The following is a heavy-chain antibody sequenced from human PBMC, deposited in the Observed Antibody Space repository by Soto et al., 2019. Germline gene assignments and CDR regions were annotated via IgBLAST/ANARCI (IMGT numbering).Heavy chain of an antibody. Sequence: SGPTLVNPTQTLTLTCTFSGFSLSTSGVGVGWIRQPPGKALEWLALIYWNDDKRYSPSLKSRLTITKDTSKNQVVLTMTNMDPVDTATYYCALLAAGEVRGVMNTFDIWRQGTMVTVSS. V-gene: IGHV2-5*01. CDR1: GFSLSTSGVG. CDR3: ALLAAGEVRGVMNTFDI. CDR2: IYWNDDK. D-gene: IGHD3-10*01. J-gene: IGHJ3*02.